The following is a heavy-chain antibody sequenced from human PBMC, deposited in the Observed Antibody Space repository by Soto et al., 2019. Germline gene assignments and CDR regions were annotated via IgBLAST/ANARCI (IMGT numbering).Heavy chain of an antibody. CDR3: AKRSSSLFDY. Sequence: EVQLLESGGGLVQPGGSLRLSCAASGFTFRSYAMSWVRQAPGKGLEWVSDISGSGGSTYYADSVKGRFTISRDNSKNTLYLQMNSLRAEDTVIYYCAKRSSSLFDYWGQGTLVTVSS. CDR1: GFTFRSYA. J-gene: IGHJ4*02. D-gene: IGHD6-6*01. CDR2: ISGSGGST. V-gene: IGHV3-23*01.